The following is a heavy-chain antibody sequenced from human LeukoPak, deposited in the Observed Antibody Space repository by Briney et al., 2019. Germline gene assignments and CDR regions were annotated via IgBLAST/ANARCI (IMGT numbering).Heavy chain of an antibody. Sequence: SWGSLSLSCAASGFTFSSYEMNWVRQAPGKGLEWVSYISSSGSTIYYADSVKGRFAISRDNAKNSLYLQMNSLRAEDTAVYYCAELGITMIGGAWGKGTTVTISS. CDR3: AELGITMIGGA. V-gene: IGHV3-48*03. J-gene: IGHJ6*04. CDR1: GFTFSSYE. CDR2: ISSSGSTI. D-gene: IGHD3-10*02.